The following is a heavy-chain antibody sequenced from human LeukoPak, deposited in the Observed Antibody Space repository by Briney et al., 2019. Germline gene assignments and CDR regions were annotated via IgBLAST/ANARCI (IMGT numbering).Heavy chain of an antibody. D-gene: IGHD4-17*01. CDR2: IYSSGST. CDR1: GGSISSYY. CDR3: ARVFSYGDPNDY. V-gene: IGHV4-4*07. J-gene: IGHJ4*01. Sequence: SETLSLTCTVSGGSISSYYWSWIRQPAGKGLEWIGRIYSSGSTNYNPSLKSRVTMSVDTSKNQFSLKVSSVTAADTAVYYCARVFSYGDPNDYWGQGTLVTVSS.